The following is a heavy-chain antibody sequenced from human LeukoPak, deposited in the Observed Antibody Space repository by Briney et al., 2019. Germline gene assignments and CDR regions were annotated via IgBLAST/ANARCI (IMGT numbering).Heavy chain of an antibody. CDR3: ARHYNWSDP. Sequence: SETLSLTCTVSGGSISRYSWSWIRQPPGKGLEWIGNIFYSGNTNYNPSLKSRVTISIDTSQNQFSLKLSSVTAADTAIYYCARHYNWSDPWGQGILVTVSS. V-gene: IGHV4-59*01. CDR2: IFYSGNT. J-gene: IGHJ5*02. CDR1: GGSISRYS.